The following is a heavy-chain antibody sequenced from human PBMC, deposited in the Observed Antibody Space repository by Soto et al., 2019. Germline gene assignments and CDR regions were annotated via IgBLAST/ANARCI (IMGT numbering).Heavy chain of an antibody. D-gene: IGHD2-15*01. V-gene: IGHV1-69*13. CDR2: IIPIFGTA. Sequence: LVKVACKASGGRFSSYAISWGRQDPGQGLEWMGGIIPIFGTANYAQKFQGRVTITADESTSTAYMELSSLRSEDTAVYYCARSMEGYCSGGSCYYFDYWGQGTLVTVSS. CDR3: ARSMEGYCSGGSCYYFDY. CDR1: GGRFSSYA. J-gene: IGHJ4*02.